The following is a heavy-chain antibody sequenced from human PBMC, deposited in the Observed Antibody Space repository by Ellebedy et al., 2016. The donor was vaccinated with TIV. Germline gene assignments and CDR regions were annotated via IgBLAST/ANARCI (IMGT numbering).Heavy chain of an antibody. J-gene: IGHJ6*03. D-gene: IGHD2/OR15-2a*01. V-gene: IGHV5-51*01. CDR2: IYPGDSDT. CDR3: ARPNMGYYYMDV. CDR1: GYSFTTYW. Sequence: GESLKISCQGSGYSFTTYWIGWARQMPGKGLEWMGIIYPGDSDTRYSPSFQGQVPISVDKSISTVYLQWSSLKASDTAIYYCARPNMGYYYMDVWGKGTTVIVSS.